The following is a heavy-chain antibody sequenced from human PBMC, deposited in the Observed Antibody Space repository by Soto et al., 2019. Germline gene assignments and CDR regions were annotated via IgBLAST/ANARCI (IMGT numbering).Heavy chain of an antibody. CDR3: ARDRGYDAHDYYYNAMDV. V-gene: IGHV3-21*01. D-gene: IGHD3-10*01. J-gene: IGHJ6*02. CDR1: GFTFRTYT. Sequence: GGSLRLSCISSGFTFRTYTMNWVRQAPGKGLEWVSGIRGFSPYAFYAESVRGRFTISRDNAKNSLFLQMDSLRAEDTAVYYCARDRGYDAHDYYYNAMDVWGQGTTVTVSS. CDR2: IRGFSPYA.